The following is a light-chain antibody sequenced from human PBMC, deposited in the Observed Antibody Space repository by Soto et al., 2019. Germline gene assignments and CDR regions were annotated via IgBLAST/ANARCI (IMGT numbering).Light chain of an antibody. CDR1: QSVSDMY. V-gene: IGKV3-20*01. CDR2: AS. CDR3: QHYGTSAL. J-gene: IGKJ3*01. Sequence: EIVLTHSPGTLSLSPGERATLSCRASQSVSDMYLAWYQQKPGQAPRLLIYASNRATGIPDRFSGSGSGTDFTLTISTLEPEDFAVYYWQHYGTSALFGPGTKVEIK.